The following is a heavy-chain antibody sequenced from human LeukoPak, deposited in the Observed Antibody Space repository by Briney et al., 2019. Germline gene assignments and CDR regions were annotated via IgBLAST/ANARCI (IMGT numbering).Heavy chain of an antibody. CDR3: AKNGDRGAYCTGGTCYPYFYYYMDV. V-gene: IGHV3-30*04. D-gene: IGHD2-15*01. J-gene: IGHJ6*03. CDR1: GFTFSSYA. CDR2: LSFDGRSK. Sequence: GGSLRLSCAASGFTFSSYAMHWVRQAPGKGLEWVAVLSFDGRSKYYADSVKGRFTISRDNSKNTLYLQMNSLRAEDTAIYYCAKNGDRGAYCTGGTCYPYFYYYMDVWGKGTTVTI.